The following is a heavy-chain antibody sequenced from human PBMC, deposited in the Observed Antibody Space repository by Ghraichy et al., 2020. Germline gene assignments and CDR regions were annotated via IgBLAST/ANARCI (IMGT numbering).Heavy chain of an antibody. CDR3: ARDPFRANTVTTFRYGMDV. CDR2: ISAYNGNT. D-gene: IGHD4-17*01. J-gene: IGHJ6*02. CDR1: GYTFTSYG. V-gene: IGHV1-18*01. Sequence: ASVKVSCKASGYTFTSYGISWVRQAPGQGLEWMGWISAYNGNTNYAQKLQGRVTMTTDTSTSKAYMELRSLRSDDTAVYYCARDPFRANTVTTFRYGMDVWGQETTVTVSS.